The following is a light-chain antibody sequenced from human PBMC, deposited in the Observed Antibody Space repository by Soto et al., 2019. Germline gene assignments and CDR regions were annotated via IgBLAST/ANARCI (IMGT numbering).Light chain of an antibody. V-gene: IGKV3-20*01. J-gene: IGKJ1*01. Sequence: EIVLTQSPGTLSLSPGDRATLSCRASQSVSSHFLAWYQQKPGQAPRLLIHGTSSRATGIPDRFSGSGSGTDFTLTISSLEPQDFEVYYCQHFGSSLRTYGQGPQVDI. CDR2: GTS. CDR1: QSVSSHF. CDR3: QHFGSSLRT.